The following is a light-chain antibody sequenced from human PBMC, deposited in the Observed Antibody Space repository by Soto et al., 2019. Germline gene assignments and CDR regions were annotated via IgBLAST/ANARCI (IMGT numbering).Light chain of an antibody. V-gene: IGKV3-15*01. CDR3: QPYNDWPT. CDR1: QSVSSN. CDR2: DAS. J-gene: IGKJ1*01. Sequence: EIVMTQSPATLCVCPGERATGSYRARQSVSSNLAWYQKKPGQAPRLLIYDASTRATGIPARFSGSGSATEFTLTLSSLQSEDLALSYCQPYNDWPTFGQGTTVHIK.